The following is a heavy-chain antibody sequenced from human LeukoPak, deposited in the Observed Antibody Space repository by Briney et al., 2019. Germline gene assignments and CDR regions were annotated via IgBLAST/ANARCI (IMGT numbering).Heavy chain of an antibody. CDR2: ISAYNGNT. J-gene: IGHJ6*02. CDR3: ARHIYQLLSTYYYYGMDV. D-gene: IGHD2-2*01. CDR1: GYTFTSYG. Sequence: ASVKVSCKASGYTFTSYGMSWVRQAPGQGLEWVGWISAYNGNTNYAQKLQGRVTMTTDTSTSTAYMELRSLRSDDTAVYYCARHIYQLLSTYYYYGMDVWGQGTTVTVSS. V-gene: IGHV1-18*01.